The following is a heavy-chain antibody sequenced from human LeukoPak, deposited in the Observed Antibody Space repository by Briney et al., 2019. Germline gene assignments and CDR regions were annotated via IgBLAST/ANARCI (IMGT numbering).Heavy chain of an antibody. CDR1: GYSFTSYW. D-gene: IGHD5-12*01. J-gene: IGHJ4*02. Sequence: GESLKISCMGSGYSFTSYWIGWVRQMPGKGLEWMGIIYPGDSDTRHSPSFQGQVTISADKSISTAYLQWSSLKASDTAMYYCAREGGYSGYDSSVPLLYWGQGTLVTVSS. V-gene: IGHV5-51*01. CDR2: IYPGDSDT. CDR3: AREGGYSGYDSSVPLLY.